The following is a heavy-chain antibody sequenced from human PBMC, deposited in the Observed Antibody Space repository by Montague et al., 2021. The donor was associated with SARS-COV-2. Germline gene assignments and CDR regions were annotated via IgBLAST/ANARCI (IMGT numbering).Heavy chain of an antibody. V-gene: IGHV4-61*01. CDR2: TYYTGXT. D-gene: IGHD6-6*01. Sequence: SETLSLTCTVSGASVASGNFYWSWIRQPPGKGLEWIGYTYYTGXTXYXXXXEXRVTMPVDPSKNQFSLTLTSVTAADTAVYYCARSRANVPSRPGFDYWGQGALVTVSS. J-gene: IGHJ4*02. CDR1: GASVASGNFY. CDR3: ARSRANVPSRPGFDY.